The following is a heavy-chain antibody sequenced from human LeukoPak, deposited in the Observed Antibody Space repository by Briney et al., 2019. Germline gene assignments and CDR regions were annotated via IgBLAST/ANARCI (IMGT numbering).Heavy chain of an antibody. Sequence: GASVKVSCKASGYTFTSYAMHWVRQAPGQRLEWMGWINAGNGNTKYSQKFQGRVTITRDTSASTAYMELSSPRSEDTAVYYCARDWTGLNAFDIWGQGTMVTVSS. CDR1: GYTFTSYA. J-gene: IGHJ3*02. D-gene: IGHD3/OR15-3a*01. CDR3: ARDWTGLNAFDI. V-gene: IGHV1-3*01. CDR2: INAGNGNT.